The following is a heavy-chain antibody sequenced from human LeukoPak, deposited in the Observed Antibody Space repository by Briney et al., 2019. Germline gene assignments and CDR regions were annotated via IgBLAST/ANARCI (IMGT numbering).Heavy chain of an antibody. J-gene: IGHJ4*02. Sequence: SVKVSCNASGGTFSSYAISWVRQAPGQGLEWMGGIIPIFGTANYAQKFQGRVTITADESTSTAYMELSSLRSEDTAVYYCARGEDSSWYNNYWGQGTLVTVSS. CDR2: IIPIFGTA. D-gene: IGHD6-13*01. CDR1: GGTFSSYA. CDR3: ARGEDSSWYNNY. V-gene: IGHV1-69*13.